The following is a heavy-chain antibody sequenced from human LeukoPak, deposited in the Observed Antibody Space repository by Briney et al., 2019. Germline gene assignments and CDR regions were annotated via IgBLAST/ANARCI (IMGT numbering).Heavy chain of an antibody. CDR2: TYYSGST. CDR1: GGAISSYH. D-gene: IGHD2-15*01. CDR3: ARDTLYCSGGSCYSAFDI. J-gene: IGHJ3*02. Sequence: PSETLSLTCAVSGGAISSYHWSWIRQPPGKGLEWIGYTYYSGSTNYNPSLKSRVTISVDTSKNQFSLKLSSVTAADTAVYYCARDTLYCSGGSCYSAFDIWGQGTMVTVSS. V-gene: IGHV4-59*01.